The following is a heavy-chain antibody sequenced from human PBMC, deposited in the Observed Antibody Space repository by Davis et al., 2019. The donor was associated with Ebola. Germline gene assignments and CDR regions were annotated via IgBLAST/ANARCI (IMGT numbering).Heavy chain of an antibody. CDR1: GFAFTRYW. Sequence: PGGSLRLSCAASGFAFTRYWMGWVRQAPGTGLEWVANINQYGNARSYVDSVKGRLTIFRDSAKNSLFLQMNNLRAEETAVYYCAKDGGDSGIRFDSRGQGTLVTVSS. CDR2: INQYGNAR. D-gene: IGHD3-10*01. CDR3: AKDGGDSGIRFDS. J-gene: IGHJ4*02. V-gene: IGHV3-7*01.